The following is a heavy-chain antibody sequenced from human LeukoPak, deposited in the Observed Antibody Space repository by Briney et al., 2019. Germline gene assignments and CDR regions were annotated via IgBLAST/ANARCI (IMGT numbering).Heavy chain of an antibody. CDR2: ISGSGGST. CDR1: GFTFSSYA. D-gene: IGHD5-12*01. J-gene: IGHJ6*02. Sequence: GGSLRLSCAASGFTFSSYAMSWVRQAPGKGLEWVSAISGSGGSTYYADSVKGRSTISRDNSKNTLYLQMNSLRAEDTAVYYCAKKQGGIIVATTLHYYYGMDVWGQGTTVTVSS. V-gene: IGHV3-23*01. CDR3: AKKQGGIIVATTLHYYYGMDV.